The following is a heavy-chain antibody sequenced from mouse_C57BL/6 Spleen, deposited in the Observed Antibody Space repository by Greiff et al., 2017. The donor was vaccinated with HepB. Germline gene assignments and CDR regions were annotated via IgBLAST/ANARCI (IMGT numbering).Heavy chain of an antibody. Sequence: QVRLQQSGAELVRPGTSVKMSCKASGYTFTNYWIGWAKQRPGHGLEWIGDIYPGGGYTNYNEKFKGKATLTADKSSSTAYMQFSSLTSEDSAIYYCARGGYDYDGYFDYWGQGTTLTVSS. CDR3: ARGGYDYDGYFDY. CDR2: IYPGGGYT. D-gene: IGHD2-4*01. V-gene: IGHV1-63*01. J-gene: IGHJ2*01. CDR1: GYTFTNYW.